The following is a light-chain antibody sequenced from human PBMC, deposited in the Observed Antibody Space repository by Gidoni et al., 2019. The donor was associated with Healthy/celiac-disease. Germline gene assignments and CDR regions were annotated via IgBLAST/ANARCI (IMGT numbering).Light chain of an antibody. CDR2: AAT. V-gene: IGKV3-11*01. CDR1: QSVSSY. CDR3: QQRSNWPPIT. Sequence: EIVLTHSPATLSWSPGESATLSRRASQSVSSYLAWYQQKPGKAPRLLIYAATNRATGIPARFSGSGSGTDFTLTISSLEPEDFAVYYCQQRSNWPPITFGQGTRLEIK. J-gene: IGKJ5*01.